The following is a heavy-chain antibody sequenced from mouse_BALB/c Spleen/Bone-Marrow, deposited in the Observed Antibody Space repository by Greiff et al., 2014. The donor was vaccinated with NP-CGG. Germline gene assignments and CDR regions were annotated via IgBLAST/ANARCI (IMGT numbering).Heavy chain of an antibody. J-gene: IGHJ3*01. CDR2: INPSTGYT. CDR1: GYTFTIYW. CDR3: ARYGGRSYDGFAY. D-gene: IGHD2-12*01. V-gene: IGHV1-7*01. Sequence: QVQLQQSGAELAKPGASVKMSCKASGYTFTIYWMHWVKQRPGQGLEWIGYINPSTGYTGYNQKFKDKATLTADKSSSTAYMQLSSLTSEDSAVYYCARYGGRSYDGFAYWGQGTLVTVSA.